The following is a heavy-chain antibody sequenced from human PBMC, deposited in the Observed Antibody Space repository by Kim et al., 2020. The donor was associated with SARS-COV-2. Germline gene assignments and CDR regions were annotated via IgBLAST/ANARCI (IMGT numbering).Heavy chain of an antibody. Sequence: GGSLRLSCAASGFTFSSYAMSWVRQAPGKGLEWVSAISGSGGSTYYADSVKGRFTISRDNSKNTLYLQMNSLRAEDTAVYYCAKGDLVLRFLEWLLGYYYMDVWGKGTTVTVSS. D-gene: IGHD3-3*01. V-gene: IGHV3-23*01. CDR3: AKGDLVLRFLEWLLGYYYMDV. J-gene: IGHJ6*03. CDR1: GFTFSSYA. CDR2: ISGSGGST.